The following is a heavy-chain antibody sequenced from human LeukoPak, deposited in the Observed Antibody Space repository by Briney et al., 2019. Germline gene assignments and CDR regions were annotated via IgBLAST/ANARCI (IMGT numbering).Heavy chain of an antibody. D-gene: IGHD3-10*01. J-gene: IGHJ4*02. CDR1: GFTVSSNY. Sequence: GGSLRLSCAASGFTVSSNYMSWVRQAPGKGLEWVSVIYSGGSTYYADSVKGRFTISRDNSKNTLYLQMNSLRAEDTAVYYCARGMVRGVIGPFDYWGQGTLVTVSS. CDR3: ARGMVRGVIGPFDY. V-gene: IGHV3-66*01. CDR2: IYSGGST.